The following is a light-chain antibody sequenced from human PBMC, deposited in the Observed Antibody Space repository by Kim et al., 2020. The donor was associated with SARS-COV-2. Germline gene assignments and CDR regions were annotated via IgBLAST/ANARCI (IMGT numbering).Light chain of an antibody. CDR2: NND. CDR1: KSNIGNNI. CDR3: AAWDDSLGAT. J-gene: IGLJ2*01. Sequence: QSVLTQSPSASGTPGQRVTISCSGTKSNIGNNIVNWYQQLPGTAPKLLIYNNDQRPSGVPDRFSASKSGTSASLAISGLQSDDEADYYCAAWDDSLGATFGGGTKLTVL. V-gene: IGLV1-44*01.